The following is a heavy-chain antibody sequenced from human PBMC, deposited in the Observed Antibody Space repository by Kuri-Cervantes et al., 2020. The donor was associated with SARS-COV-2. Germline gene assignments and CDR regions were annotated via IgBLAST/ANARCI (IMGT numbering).Heavy chain of an antibody. CDR3: ARGGDSSGYPYDFDY. J-gene: IGHJ4*02. CDR2: ISSSGSTI. D-gene: IGHD3-22*01. Sequence: GESLKISCAASGFTFSDYYMSWIRQAPGKGLEWVSYISSSGSTIYYADSVKGRFTISRDNAKNSLYLQMNSLRAEDTAVYYCARGGDSSGYPYDFDYWGQGTLVTVYS. V-gene: IGHV3-11*01. CDR1: GFTFSDYY.